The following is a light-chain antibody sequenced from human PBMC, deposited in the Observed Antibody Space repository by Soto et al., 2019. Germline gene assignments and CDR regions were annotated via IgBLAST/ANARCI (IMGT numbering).Light chain of an antibody. J-gene: IGKJ1*01. CDR2: GAS. CDR1: QSVSSN. CDR3: QQYNNWHS. V-gene: IGKV3-15*01. Sequence: EIVMTQSPATLSVSPGERATLSCRASQSVSSNLAWYQQKPGQAPRLLIYGASTRATGIPARFSGSGSGTEFTLTISSLPSEDFAVYYCQQYNNWHSFGQGTKVDIK.